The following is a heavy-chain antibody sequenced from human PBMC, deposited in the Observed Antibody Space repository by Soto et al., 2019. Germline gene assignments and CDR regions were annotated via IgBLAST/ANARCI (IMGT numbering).Heavy chain of an antibody. V-gene: IGHV3-33*01. CDR1: GFTFSSYG. J-gene: IGHJ5*02. Sequence: GGSLRLSCAASGFTFSSYGMHWVRQAPGKGLEWVAVIWYDGSNKYYADSVNGRFTISRENSKNTLYLQMNSLGAEDTAVYYCARDHSSGWYRWFDPWGQGTLVTVSS. CDR3: ARDHSSGWYRWFDP. CDR2: IWYDGSNK. D-gene: IGHD6-13*01.